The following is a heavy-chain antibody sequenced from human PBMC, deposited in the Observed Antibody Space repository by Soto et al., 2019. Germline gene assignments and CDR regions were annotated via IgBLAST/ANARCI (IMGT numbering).Heavy chain of an antibody. CDR1: GGSVTNSSYY. J-gene: IGHJ4*02. CDR2: VYYRGRS. V-gene: IGHV4-39*01. Sequence: LSLTCTVSGGSVTNSSYYWGWIRQSPGKGLEWIGSVYYRGRSYSKSSVKSRVTISVDTSKNRFSLSLNSVTASDTAVYFCVGQRTTVPTQAYFDYWGPGALVTVSS. CDR3: VGQRTTVPTQAYFDY. D-gene: IGHD4-17*01.